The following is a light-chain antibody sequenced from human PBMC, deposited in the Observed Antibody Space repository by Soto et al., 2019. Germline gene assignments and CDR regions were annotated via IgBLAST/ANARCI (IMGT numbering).Light chain of an antibody. CDR3: TSNAGSNNLV. Sequence: QSVLTQPPSASGSPGQSVTISCTGTSSDVGAYNHVSWYQQHPGKAPKAMIYEVNKRPSGVPERFSGSKSGNTASLTVSGLQAEDEADYYCTSNAGSNNLVFGGGTKVTVL. V-gene: IGLV2-8*01. CDR2: EVN. J-gene: IGLJ2*01. CDR1: SSDVGAYNH.